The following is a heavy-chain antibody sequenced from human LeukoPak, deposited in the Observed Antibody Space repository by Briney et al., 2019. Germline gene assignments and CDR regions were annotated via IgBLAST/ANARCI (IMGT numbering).Heavy chain of an antibody. V-gene: IGHV4-39*07. J-gene: IGHJ4*02. CDR2: IYSSGST. CDR1: GASISGSGYY. CDR3: ARGTLYSGWSYYFDY. D-gene: IGHD6-19*01. Sequence: SETLSLTCTVSGASISGSGYYWGWIRQPPGKGLEWIGSIYSSGSTYYNASLQSRVTISVDMSKNHFSLRLSSVTAADTAMYYCARGTLYSGWSYYFDYWGQGSQVTVSS.